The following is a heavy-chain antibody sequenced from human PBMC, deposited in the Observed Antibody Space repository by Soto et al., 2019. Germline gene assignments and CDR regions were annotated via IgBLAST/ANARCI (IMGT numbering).Heavy chain of an antibody. CDR2: IIPILGIA. V-gene: IGHV1-69*02. Sequence: QVQLVQSGAEVKKPGSSVKVSCKASGGTFSSYTISWVRQAPGQGLEWMGRIIPILGIANYAQEFQGRVTITADKSTSTAYMELSSLRSEDTAVYYCARCAGLSLVASSWYFDLWGRGTLVTVSS. D-gene: IGHD2-15*01. CDR3: ARCAGLSLVASSWYFDL. J-gene: IGHJ2*01. CDR1: GGTFSSYT.